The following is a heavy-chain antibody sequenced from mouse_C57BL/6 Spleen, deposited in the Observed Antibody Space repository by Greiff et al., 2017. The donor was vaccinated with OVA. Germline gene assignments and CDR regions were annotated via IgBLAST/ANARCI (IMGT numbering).Heavy chain of an antibody. Sequence: EVQRVESGGGLVKPGGSLKLSCAASGFTFSSYAMSWVRQTPEKRLEWVATISDGGSYTYYPDNVKGRFTISRDNAKNNLYLQMSHLKSEDTAMYYCARDEEQYYYAIDYWGQGTSVTVSS. CDR3: ARDEEQYYYAIDY. CDR1: GFTFSSYA. J-gene: IGHJ4*01. V-gene: IGHV5-4*01. CDR2: ISDGGSYT.